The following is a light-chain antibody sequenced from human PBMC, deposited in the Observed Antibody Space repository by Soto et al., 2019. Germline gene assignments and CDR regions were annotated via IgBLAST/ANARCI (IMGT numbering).Light chain of an antibody. Sequence: ESMLTQSPGTLSMSPGERATLSCRASQSISNNYLAWYQHKPGQAPRLLIYGASSRATGIPDRFSGSGSGTDFTLTISRLEPEDFAVYYCQQYGSSAPITFGQGTRLEI. V-gene: IGKV3-20*01. J-gene: IGKJ5*01. CDR3: QQYGSSAPIT. CDR2: GAS. CDR1: QSISNNY.